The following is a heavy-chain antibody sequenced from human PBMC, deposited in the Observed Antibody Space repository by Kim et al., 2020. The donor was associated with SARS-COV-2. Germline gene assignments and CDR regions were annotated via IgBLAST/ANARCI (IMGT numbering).Heavy chain of an antibody. CDR3: ARDGRLPTIFGVVIYPLFDY. Sequence: GGSLRLSCAASGFTFSSYSMNWVRQAPGKGLEWVSYISSSSSTIYYADSVKGRFTISRDNAKNSLYLQMNSLRDEDTAVYYCARDGRLPTIFGVVIYPLFDYWGQGTLVTVSS. CDR2: ISSSSSTI. CDR1: GFTFSSYS. D-gene: IGHD3-3*01. J-gene: IGHJ4*02. V-gene: IGHV3-48*02.